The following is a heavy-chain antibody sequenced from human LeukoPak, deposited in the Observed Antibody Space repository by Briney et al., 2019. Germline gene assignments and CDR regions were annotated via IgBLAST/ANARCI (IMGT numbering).Heavy chain of an antibody. Sequence: ASVKVTCKASCYTFTTYHINWVRQAPGQGLEWMGRINAYNGNTNYEQKLQGRVIMTTDTSTSTVYMELRSLRSDDTAVYYCARGGRGNFDYWGQGTLVTVSS. D-gene: IGHD3-10*01. CDR2: INAYNGNT. CDR3: ARGGRGNFDY. J-gene: IGHJ4*02. V-gene: IGHV1-18*04. CDR1: CYTFTTYH.